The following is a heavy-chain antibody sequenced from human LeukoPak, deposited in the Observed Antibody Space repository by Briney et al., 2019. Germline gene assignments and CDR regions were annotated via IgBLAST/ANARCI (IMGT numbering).Heavy chain of an antibody. Sequence: GGSLRLSCAASGFTVSSNYMSWVRQAPGKGLEWVSFIYTTGRTYYADSVKGRFTISRDDSKNTVFLQMNSLIAEDTAVYYCARDPPMTTDFALDVWGQGTTVTVSS. CDR1: GFTVSSNY. D-gene: IGHD4-11*01. J-gene: IGHJ6*02. CDR3: ARDPPMTTDFALDV. V-gene: IGHV3-66*01. CDR2: IYTTGRT.